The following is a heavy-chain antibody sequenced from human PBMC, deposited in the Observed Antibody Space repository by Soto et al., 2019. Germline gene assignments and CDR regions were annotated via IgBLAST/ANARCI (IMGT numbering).Heavy chain of an antibody. CDR1: GFTFSSTS. Sequence: EAIRLSCAASGFTFSSTSMNWVRQAPGKGLEWVSSISSSSSYIYYADSVKGRFTISRDNAKNSLYLQMNSLSAEDKAVYYCAREAGIDYWGQGTLVTV. J-gene: IGHJ4*02. CDR2: ISSSSSYI. V-gene: IGHV3-21*01. CDR3: AREAGIDY.